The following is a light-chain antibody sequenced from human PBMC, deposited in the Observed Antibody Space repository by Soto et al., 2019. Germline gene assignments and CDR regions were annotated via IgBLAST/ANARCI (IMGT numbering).Light chain of an antibody. V-gene: IGKV3-15*01. J-gene: IGKJ1*01. Sequence: EIVFTQSPATLSLSPGERATLSCRAIQSVSSYLAWYQQKPGQAPRLLIYGASTRETGIPARFSGSGSGTEFTLTISSLQSEDFAVDYCQQYNNWPRTFGQGTKVDNK. CDR3: QQYNNWPRT. CDR1: QSVSSY. CDR2: GAS.